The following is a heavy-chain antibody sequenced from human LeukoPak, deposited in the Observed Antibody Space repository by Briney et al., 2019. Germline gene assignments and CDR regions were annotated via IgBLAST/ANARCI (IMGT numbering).Heavy chain of an antibody. V-gene: IGHV3-30*18. D-gene: IGHD4-17*01. CDR1: GFTFSSYG. Sequence: PGGSLRLSCAASGFTFSSYGMHWVRQAPGKGLEWVAVISYDGSNKYYADSVKGRFTISRDNSENTLYLQMNSLRAEDTAVYYCAKSGYVDYGDYVRIKYFDYWGQGTLVTVSS. CDR2: ISYDGSNK. J-gene: IGHJ4*02. CDR3: AKSGYVDYGDYVRIKYFDY.